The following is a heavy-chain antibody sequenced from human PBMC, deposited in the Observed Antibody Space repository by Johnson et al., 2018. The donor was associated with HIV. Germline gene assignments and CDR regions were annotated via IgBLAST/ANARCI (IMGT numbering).Heavy chain of an antibody. Sequence: VQLVESGGGRAKPGGSLRLSCAVSGFSFTNAWMSWVRQAPGKGLEWVGRTRNKANSYTTEYAASVKGRFTISRDNSKNTLYLQMNSLRAEDTAVYYCARARARVTFDIWGQGTMVTVSS. D-gene: IGHD2-21*01. CDR3: ARARARVTFDI. CDR2: TRNKANSYTT. V-gene: IGHV3-72*01. J-gene: IGHJ3*02. CDR1: GFSFTNAW.